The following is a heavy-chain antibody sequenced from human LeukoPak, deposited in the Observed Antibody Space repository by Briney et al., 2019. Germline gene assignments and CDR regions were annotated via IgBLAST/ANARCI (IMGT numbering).Heavy chain of an antibody. CDR3: ARVLGVWSGILFDP. J-gene: IGHJ5*02. V-gene: IGHV4-30-4*08. CDR1: GGSTSSGDYY. D-gene: IGHD3-3*01. Sequence: SQTLSLTCTVSGGSTSSGDYYWSWIRQPPGKGLEWIGYIYYSGSTYYNPSLKSRVTISVDTSKNQFSLKLSSVTAADTAVYYCARVLGVWSGILFDPWGQGTLVTVSS. CDR2: IYYSGST.